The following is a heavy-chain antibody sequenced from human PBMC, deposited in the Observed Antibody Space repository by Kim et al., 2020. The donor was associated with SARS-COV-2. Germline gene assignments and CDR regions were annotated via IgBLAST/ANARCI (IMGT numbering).Heavy chain of an antibody. CDR3: ARVEESGYLDH. V-gene: IGHV1-18*01. CDR1: GYSFTSHG. Sequence: ASVKVSCKASGYSFTSHGFTWVRQAPGQGLEWLGWISAHTGNTDYAQKFQGRGTMTTDTSSTTAYLELRSLRSDDTAVYYCARVEESGYLDHWGQGTLVTVSS. J-gene: IGHJ4*02. D-gene: IGHD3-10*01. CDR2: ISAHTGNT.